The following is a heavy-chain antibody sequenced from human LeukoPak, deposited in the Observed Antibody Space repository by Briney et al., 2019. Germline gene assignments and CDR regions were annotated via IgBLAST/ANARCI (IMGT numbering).Heavy chain of an antibody. CDR3: ARGVPPGYCSGGSCSPYYYYMDV. V-gene: IGHV3-30*04. CDR1: GFTFSSYA. J-gene: IGHJ6*03. D-gene: IGHD2-15*01. Sequence: GGSLRLSCAASGFTFSSYAMHWVRQGPGKGLEWVAVISYDGSNKYYADSVKGRFTISRDNSKNTLYLQMNSLRAEDTAVYYCARGVPPGYCSGGSCSPYYYYMDVWGKGTTVTVSS. CDR2: ISYDGSNK.